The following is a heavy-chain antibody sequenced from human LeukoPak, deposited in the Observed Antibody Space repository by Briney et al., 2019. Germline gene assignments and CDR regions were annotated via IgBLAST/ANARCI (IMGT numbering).Heavy chain of an antibody. Sequence: SETLSLTCTVSAGSISSYYWSWIRQPAGKGLEWNGRIYTSGGTNYNPSLKSRVTMSVDTSKNQFSLKLSSVTAADTAVYYCARDRKVVAASYYYGMDVWGQGTTVTVSS. CDR3: ARDRKVVAASYYYGMDV. V-gene: IGHV4-4*07. CDR1: AGSISSYY. D-gene: IGHD2-15*01. J-gene: IGHJ6*02. CDR2: IYTSGGT.